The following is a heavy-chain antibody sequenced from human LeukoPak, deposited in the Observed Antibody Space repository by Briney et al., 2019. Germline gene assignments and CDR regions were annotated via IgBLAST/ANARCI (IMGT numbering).Heavy chain of an antibody. D-gene: IGHD1-26*01. CDR3: AKEGQWGFRQSHYFDY. Sequence: GESLKISCAASGFTFSSYGMHWVRQAPGKGLEWVAFIRYDGSNKYYADSVKGRFTISRDNSKNTLYLQMNSLRAEDTAVYYCAKEGQWGFRQSHYFDYWGQGTLVTVSS. CDR1: GFTFSSYG. V-gene: IGHV3-30*02. J-gene: IGHJ4*02. CDR2: IRYDGSNK.